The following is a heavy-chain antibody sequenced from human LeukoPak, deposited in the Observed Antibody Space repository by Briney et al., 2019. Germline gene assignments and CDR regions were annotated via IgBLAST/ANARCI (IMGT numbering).Heavy chain of an antibody. V-gene: IGHV1-69*06. CDR2: IIPIFGTA. CDR1: GGTFSSYA. J-gene: IGHJ5*02. CDR3: ARVLGAGSYYWFDP. D-gene: IGHD3-10*01. Sequence: SVKVSCKASGGTFSSYAISWVRQAPGQGLEWMGGIIPIFGTATYAQKFQGRVTITADKSTSTAYMELSSLRSEDTAVYYCARVLGAGSYYWFDPWGQGTLVTVSS.